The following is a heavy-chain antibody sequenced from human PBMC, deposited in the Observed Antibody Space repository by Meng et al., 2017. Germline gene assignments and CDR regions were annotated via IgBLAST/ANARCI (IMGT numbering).Heavy chain of an antibody. CDR3: ATGAAAADH. J-gene: IGHJ4*02. D-gene: IGHD6-13*01. V-gene: IGHV3-15*01. CDR2: IKRNRDGGTI. Sequence: VRLVGSGGGLVKPGGSLILSCVASGLRFTDAWMSWVRQAPGKGLEWVGRIKRNRDGGTIDYAARVKGRFTISRDESKNTLYLQMDSLITEDTAVYFCATGAAAADHWGQGTLVTVSS. CDR1: GLRFTDAW.